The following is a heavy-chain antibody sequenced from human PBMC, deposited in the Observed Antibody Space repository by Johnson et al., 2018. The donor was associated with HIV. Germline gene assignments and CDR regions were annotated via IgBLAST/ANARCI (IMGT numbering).Heavy chain of an antibody. CDR2: ISYDGSNR. Sequence: QVQLVESGGGVVQPGRSLRLSCAASGFTFSSYGMHWVRQAPGKGLEWVAVISYDGSNRNYADSVKGRFTISRDNSKNTLYLQMNSLRAEDTAVYFCARNRITMVQMTSHDVFDIWGQGTMVTVSS. J-gene: IGHJ3*02. D-gene: IGHD3-10*01. CDR1: GFTFSSYG. CDR3: ARNRITMVQMTSHDVFDI. V-gene: IGHV3-30*03.